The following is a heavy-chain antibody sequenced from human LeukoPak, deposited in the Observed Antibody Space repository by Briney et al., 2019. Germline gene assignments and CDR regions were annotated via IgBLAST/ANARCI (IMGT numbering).Heavy chain of an antibody. CDR3: ARDGALYSSSSNSDY. V-gene: IGHV3-21*01. CDR2: ISSSSSYI. D-gene: IGHD6-6*01. J-gene: IGHJ4*02. Sequence: GGSLRLSCAASGFTFSSYSMNWVRQAPGKGLEWVSSISSSSSYIYYADSVKGRFTISRDNAKNSLYLQMNSLRAEDTAVYYCARDGALYSSSSNSDYWGQGTLVTVSS. CDR1: GFTFSSYS.